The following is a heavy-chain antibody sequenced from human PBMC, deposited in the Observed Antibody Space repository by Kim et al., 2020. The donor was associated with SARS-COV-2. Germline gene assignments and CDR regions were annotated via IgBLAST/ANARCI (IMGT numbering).Heavy chain of an antibody. D-gene: IGHD3-16*01. CDR3: ASPWSYIWGHNYYGMDV. Sequence: VKGRFTISRDNSKNTLYLQMNSLRAEDTAVYYCASPWSYIWGHNYYGMDVWGQGTTVTVSS. J-gene: IGHJ6*02. V-gene: IGHV3-30*01.